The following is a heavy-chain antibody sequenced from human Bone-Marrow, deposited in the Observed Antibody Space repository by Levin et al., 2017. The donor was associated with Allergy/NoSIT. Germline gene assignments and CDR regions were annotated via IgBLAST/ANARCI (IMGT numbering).Heavy chain of an antibody. CDR1: GYRFTSYY. D-gene: IGHD1-1*01. V-gene: IGHV1-46*01. J-gene: IGHJ4*02. Sequence: GESLKISCEASGYRFTSYYMHWVRQAPGQGLEYMGVIYPTSGTTGSIQKFQGRLTMTWDTSTSTGYMELSSLRSEDTAIYYCAREGPHTNFFDSWGQGTLVTVSS. CDR3: AREGPHTNFFDS. CDR2: IYPTSGTT.